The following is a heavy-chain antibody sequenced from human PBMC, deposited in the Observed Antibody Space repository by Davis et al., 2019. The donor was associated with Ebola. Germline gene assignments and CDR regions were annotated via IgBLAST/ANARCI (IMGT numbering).Heavy chain of an antibody. D-gene: IGHD3-3*01. V-gene: IGHV3-21*04. CDR3: ARSGLSFGVVKYHYGMDA. CDR1: GLTFRGYI. Sequence: GGSLRLSCAASGLTFRGYILSWVRQVPGKGLEWVSSITSSSDYIYYRDSVKGRFTISRDNSKKTMYLQMNSLRGEDTAVYYCARSGLSFGVVKYHYGMDAWGKGTTVTVSS. CDR2: ITSSSDYI. J-gene: IGHJ6*04.